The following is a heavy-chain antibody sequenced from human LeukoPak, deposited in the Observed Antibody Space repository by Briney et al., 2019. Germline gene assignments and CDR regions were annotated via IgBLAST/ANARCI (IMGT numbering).Heavy chain of an antibody. D-gene: IGHD6-13*01. CDR1: GYTLTELS. Sequence: ASVKVSCKVSGYTLTELSMHWVRQAPGKGLEWMGGFDPEDGETIYAQKFQGRVTMTADTSTDTAYMELSSLRSEDTAVYYCARAVEGIAAPFGDWGQGTLVTVSS. CDR3: ARAVEGIAAPFGD. J-gene: IGHJ4*02. CDR2: FDPEDGET. V-gene: IGHV1-24*01.